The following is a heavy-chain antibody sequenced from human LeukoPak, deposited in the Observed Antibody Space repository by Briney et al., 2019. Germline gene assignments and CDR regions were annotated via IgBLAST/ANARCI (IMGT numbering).Heavy chain of an antibody. V-gene: IGHV4-59*01. CDR2: FHNSGTS. CDR1: DDSISDYY. D-gene: IGHD4-11*01. J-gene: IGHJ4*02. CDR3: ARDTSPTN. Sequence: SETLSLTCTVSDDSISDYYRGWIRQPPGKGLEWIGYFHNSGTSTYNPSLKSRVTISVDTSKNQFSLKLSSVTAADTAVYYCARDTSPTNWGQGTLVTVSS.